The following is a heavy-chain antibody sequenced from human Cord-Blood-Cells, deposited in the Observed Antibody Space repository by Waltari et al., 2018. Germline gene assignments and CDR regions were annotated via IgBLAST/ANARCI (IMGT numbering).Heavy chain of an antibody. CDR3: ARVEQGIAAAGFDY. D-gene: IGHD6-13*01. V-gene: IGHV4-38-2*01. CDR1: GYSISSGYY. Sequence: QVQLQESGPGLVKPSETLSLTCAVSGYSISSGYYWGWIRQPPGKGLEWIGSIYHSGSTYYNPSLKSRVTISVDTSKNQFSLKLSSVTTADTAVYYCARVEQGIAAAGFDYWGQGTLVTVSS. CDR2: IYHSGST. J-gene: IGHJ4*02.